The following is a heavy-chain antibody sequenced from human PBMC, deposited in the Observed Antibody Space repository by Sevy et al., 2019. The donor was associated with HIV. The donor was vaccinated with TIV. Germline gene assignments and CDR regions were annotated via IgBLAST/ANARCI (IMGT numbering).Heavy chain of an antibody. CDR3: ARDKSWRYFDY. Sequence: GGSLRLSCAASGFTFSTYGMHWVRQAPGKGLEWVAVIWYDGSNQVYADSVKDRFTLSRDNSKNTLYLQMDGLRAEDTAVYYCARDKSWRYFDYWGQGTLVTVSS. V-gene: IGHV3-33*01. CDR2: IWYDGSNQ. J-gene: IGHJ4*02. D-gene: IGHD3-3*01. CDR1: GFTFSTYG.